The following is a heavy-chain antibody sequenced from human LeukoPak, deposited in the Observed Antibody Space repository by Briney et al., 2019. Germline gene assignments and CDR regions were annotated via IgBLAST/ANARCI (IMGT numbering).Heavy chain of an antibody. Sequence: PGGPLRLSCAASGFTFSDYYMSWIRQAPGKGLEWVSYISSSGSTIYYADSVEGRFTISRDNAKNSLYLQMNSLRAEDTAVYYCARERNFDSSGYYSGGGYFDYWGQGTLVTVSS. CDR1: GFTFSDYY. CDR2: ISSSGSTI. J-gene: IGHJ4*02. V-gene: IGHV3-11*01. D-gene: IGHD3-22*01. CDR3: ARERNFDSSGYYSGGGYFDY.